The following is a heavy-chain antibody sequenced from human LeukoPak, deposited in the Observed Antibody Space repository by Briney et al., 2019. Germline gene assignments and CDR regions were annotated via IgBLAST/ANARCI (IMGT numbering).Heavy chain of an antibody. CDR2: ITSGSITT. D-gene: IGHD5-18*01. CDR3: AASTKHTAMVDY. CDR1: GFSFGTYA. J-gene: IGHJ4*02. V-gene: IGHV3-48*04. Sequence: PGGSLRLSCAASGFSFGTYAMSWVRQAPGKGLEWLSHITSGSITTHYADSVKGRFTISRDNAKNSLHLQMNSLRAEDTAVYYCAASTKHTAMVDYWGQGTLVTVSS.